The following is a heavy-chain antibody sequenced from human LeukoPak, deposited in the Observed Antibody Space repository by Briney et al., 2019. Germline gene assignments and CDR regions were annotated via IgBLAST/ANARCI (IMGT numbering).Heavy chain of an antibody. CDR2: IYYSGST. CDR3: ARHKYISNSFNWFDP. J-gene: IGHJ5*02. CDR1: GGSISSGGYY. D-gene: IGHD6-13*01. V-gene: IGHV4-31*03. Sequence: PSQTLSLTCTVSGGSISSGGYYWSWIRQHPGKGLEWIGYIYYSGSTNYNPSLKSRVTISVDTSKNQFSLKLSSVTAADTAVYYCARHKYISNSFNWFDPWGQGTLVTVSS.